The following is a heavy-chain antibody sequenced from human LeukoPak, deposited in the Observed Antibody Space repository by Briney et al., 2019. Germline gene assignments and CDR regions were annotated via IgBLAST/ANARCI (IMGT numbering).Heavy chain of an antibody. CDR1: GGSISSYY. CDR2: IYHSGST. D-gene: IGHD3-10*01. V-gene: IGHV4-59*12. Sequence: SETLSLTCTVSGGSISSYYWSWIRQPPGKGLEWIGYIYHSGSTYYNPSLKSRVTISVDRSKNQFSLKLSSVTAADTAVYYCARWSWFVDYWGQGTLVTVSS. CDR3: ARWSWFVDY. J-gene: IGHJ4*02.